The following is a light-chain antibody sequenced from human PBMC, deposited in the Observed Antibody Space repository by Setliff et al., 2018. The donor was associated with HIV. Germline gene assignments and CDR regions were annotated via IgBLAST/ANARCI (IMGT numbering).Light chain of an antibody. CDR3: SSYTSSNTPYV. J-gene: IGLJ1*01. CDR2: DVT. Sequence: QSALAQPRSVSGSPGQSVTISCTGTSRDVGGYNYVSWYQQYPGKAPKLMIYDVTKRPSGVPDRFSGSKSDNTASLTISGLQAEDEADYYCSSYTSSNTPYVFGTGTKV. CDR1: SRDVGGYNY. V-gene: IGLV2-11*01.